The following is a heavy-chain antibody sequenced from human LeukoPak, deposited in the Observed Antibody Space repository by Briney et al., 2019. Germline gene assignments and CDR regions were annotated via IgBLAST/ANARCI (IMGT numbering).Heavy chain of an antibody. CDR3: ARDRGNDYVFDI. Sequence: GGSLRLSCAASGFTFSSYWMHWVRQAPGKGLVWVSRINSDGSNTRYADSVKGRFTISRDNAKNTLYVQMNSLRAEDTAVYYCARDRGNDYVFDIWGQGTMVTVSS. CDR1: GFTFSSYW. CDR2: INSDGSNT. J-gene: IGHJ3*02. D-gene: IGHD1-1*01. V-gene: IGHV3-74*01.